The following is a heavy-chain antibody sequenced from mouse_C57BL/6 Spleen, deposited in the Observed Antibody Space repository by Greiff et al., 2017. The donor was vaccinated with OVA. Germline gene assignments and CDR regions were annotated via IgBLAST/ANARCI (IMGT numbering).Heavy chain of an antibody. J-gene: IGHJ2*01. V-gene: IGHV14-4*01. CDR2: IDPENGDT. D-gene: IGHD3-2*02. CDR3: NTGSSGYFPYYFDY. CDR1: GFNIKDDY. Sequence: EVQLQQSGAELVRPGASVKLSCTASGFNIKDDYMHWVKQRPEQGLEWIGWIDPENGDTEYASKFQGQATITADTSSNTAYLRLSSLTSEDTADYYCNTGSSGYFPYYFDYWGQGTTLTVSS.